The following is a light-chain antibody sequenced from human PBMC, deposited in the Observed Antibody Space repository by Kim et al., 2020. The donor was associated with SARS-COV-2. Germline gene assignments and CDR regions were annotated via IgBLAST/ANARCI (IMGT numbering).Light chain of an antibody. V-gene: IGLV2-14*03. CDR2: DVT. Sequence: QSALTQPASVSGSPGQSITISCTGTSSDVGGYNFVSWYQQHLGEAPKLIIYDVTIRPSGVSNRFSGSKSGNTASLTISGLQAEDEADYYCSSYTSSTPLGVFGGGTQLTVL. CDR1: SSDVGGYNF. CDR3: SSYTSSTPLGV. J-gene: IGLJ2*01.